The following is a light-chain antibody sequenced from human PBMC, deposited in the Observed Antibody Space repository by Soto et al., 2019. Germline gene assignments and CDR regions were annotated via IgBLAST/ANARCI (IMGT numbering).Light chain of an antibody. CDR1: SSDVGGYNY. Sequence: QSALTQPASVSGSPGQSITISCTGTSSDVGGYNYVSWYQQHPGKAPNLMIYDVSNRPSGVSNRFSGSKSGNTASLTISGLPAEDEADYYCSSYTSSSTVVFAGGTKLTVL. CDR3: SSYTSSSTVV. V-gene: IGLV2-14*01. J-gene: IGLJ2*01. CDR2: DVS.